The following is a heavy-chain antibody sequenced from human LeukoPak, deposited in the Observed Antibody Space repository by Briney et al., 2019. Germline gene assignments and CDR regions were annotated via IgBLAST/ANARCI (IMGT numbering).Heavy chain of an antibody. J-gene: IGHJ4*02. CDR3: ARGGYYGSGSYYKGVDY. Sequence: PGGSLRLSCAASGFTFSSYWMSWVRQAPGKGLEWVANIKQDGSEKYYVDSVKGRFTISRDNAKNSLYLQMNSLRAEDTAVYYCARGGYYGSGSYYKGVDYWGQGTLVTVSS. D-gene: IGHD3-10*01. CDR2: IKQDGSEK. CDR1: GFTFSSYW. V-gene: IGHV3-7*01.